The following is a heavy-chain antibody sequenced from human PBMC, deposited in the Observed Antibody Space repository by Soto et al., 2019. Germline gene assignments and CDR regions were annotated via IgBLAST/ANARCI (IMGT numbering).Heavy chain of an antibody. D-gene: IGHD1-26*01. CDR2: MSGSGAKT. V-gene: IGHV3-23*01. CDR1: GFTFAGYA. Sequence: EVQLLESGGGLVQPGGSLRLSCESSGFTFAGYAINWVRQAPGKGLEWVSTMSGSGAKTFYADSVKGRFTISRDNSKNTVYLQMNSLRGDDTAICFCAKDRGSGNYGVLKDFEYWGQGTLVTVSS. J-gene: IGHJ4*02. CDR3: AKDRGSGNYGVLKDFEY.